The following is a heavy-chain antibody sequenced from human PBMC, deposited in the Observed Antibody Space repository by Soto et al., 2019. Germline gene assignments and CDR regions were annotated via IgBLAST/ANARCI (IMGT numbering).Heavy chain of an antibody. CDR1: GYSFTSYW. CDR3: ARPNGYCSGGSRYSSYYGMDV. Sequence: PGESLKISCKGSGYSFTSYWISWVRQMPGKGLEWMGRIDPSDSYTNYSPSFQGHVTISADKSISTAYLQWSSLKASDTAMYYCARPNGYCSGGSRYSSYYGMDVWGQGTTVTVSS. CDR2: IDPSDSYT. J-gene: IGHJ6*02. D-gene: IGHD2-15*01. V-gene: IGHV5-10-1*01.